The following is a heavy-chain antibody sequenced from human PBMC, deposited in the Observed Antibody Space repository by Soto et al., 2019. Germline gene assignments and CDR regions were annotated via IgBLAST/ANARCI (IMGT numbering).Heavy chain of an antibody. CDR3: ARDSDYGDYGDAFDI. V-gene: IGHV3-7*01. CDR2: IKQDGSEK. D-gene: IGHD4-17*01. J-gene: IGHJ3*02. Sequence: ESLRLSCAASGFTFSSYWMSWVRQAPGKGLEWVANIKQDGSEKYYVDSVKGRFTISRDNAKNSLYLQMNSLRAEDTAVYYCARDSDYGDYGDAFDIWGQGTMVTVS. CDR1: GFTFSSYW.